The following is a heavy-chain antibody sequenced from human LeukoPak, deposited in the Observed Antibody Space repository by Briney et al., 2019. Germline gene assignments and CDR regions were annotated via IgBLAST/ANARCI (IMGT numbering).Heavy chain of an antibody. CDR1: GGSISSYY. V-gene: IGHV4-4*07. D-gene: IGHD6-19*01. Sequence: SETLSLTCTVSGGSISSYYWSWIRQPAGKGLEWVGRIYTSGSTNYNPSLKSRVTMSVDTSKNLFSLKLSSVTAADTAVYYCAREGAVAKNYYMDVWGKGTTVTVSS. CDR2: IYTSGST. J-gene: IGHJ6*03. CDR3: AREGAVAKNYYMDV.